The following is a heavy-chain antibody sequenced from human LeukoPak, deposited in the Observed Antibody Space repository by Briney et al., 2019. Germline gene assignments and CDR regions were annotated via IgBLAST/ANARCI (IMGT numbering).Heavy chain of an antibody. CDR2: INPSGGST. Sequence: TSVKVSCKASGYTFTSYFMHWMRQAPGQGLEWMGIINPSGGSTSYTQKFQGRATMTRDTSTSTVYMELNSLRSEDTAVYYCARATGPRVGATSQEYYFDYWGQGTLVTVSS. D-gene: IGHD1-26*01. CDR1: GYTFTSYF. CDR3: ARATGPRVGATSQEYYFDY. J-gene: IGHJ4*02. V-gene: IGHV1-46*01.